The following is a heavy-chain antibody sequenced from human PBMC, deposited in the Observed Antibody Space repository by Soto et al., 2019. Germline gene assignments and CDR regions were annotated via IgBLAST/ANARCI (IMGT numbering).Heavy chain of an antibody. D-gene: IGHD3-10*01. CDR1: GGSISSGDYY. J-gene: IGHJ5*02. V-gene: IGHV4-30-4*01. CDR2: IYYSGST. Sequence: LCGGSISSGDYYWSWIRQPPGKGLEWIGYIYYSGSTYYNPSLKSRVTISVDTSKNQFSLKLSSVTAADPAVYYCARGSGEANWFDPWGQGTLVTVSS. CDR3: ARGSGEANWFDP.